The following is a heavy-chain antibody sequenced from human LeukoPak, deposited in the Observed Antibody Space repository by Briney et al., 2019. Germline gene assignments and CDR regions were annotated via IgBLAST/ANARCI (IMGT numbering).Heavy chain of an antibody. CDR2: IYPGDSDT. CDR3: ATGGYCSSTSCFNWFDP. J-gene: IGHJ5*02. D-gene: IGHD2-2*01. CDR1: GYSFTSYW. Sequence: GASLKISCKGSGYSFTSYWIGWVRQMPGKGLEWMGIIYPGDSDTRYSPSFQGQVTISADKSISTAYPQWSSLKASDTAMYYCATGGYCSSTSCFNWFDPWGQGTLVTVSS. V-gene: IGHV5-51*01.